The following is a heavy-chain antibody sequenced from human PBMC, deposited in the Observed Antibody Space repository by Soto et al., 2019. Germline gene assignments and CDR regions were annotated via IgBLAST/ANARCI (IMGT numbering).Heavy chain of an antibody. J-gene: IGHJ4*02. V-gene: IGHV4-4*07. CDR3: ARDLPPYDRRRQSAGAFED. D-gene: IGHD3-22*01. CDR1: GSSFTGDY. Sequence: QVQLQESGPGLVRPSETLSLTCSVSGSSFTGDYWSWIRQPAGKGLEWIGRVFGNGAGTPIYNSSLKNRVTMSVDSSTKQFSLKQTSVTAADTAVYFCARDLPPYDRRRQSAGAFEDWGQGILVTVSS. CDR2: VFGNGAGTP.